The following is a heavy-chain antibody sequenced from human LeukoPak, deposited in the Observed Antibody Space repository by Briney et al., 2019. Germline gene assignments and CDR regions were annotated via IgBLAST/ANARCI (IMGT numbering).Heavy chain of an antibody. D-gene: IGHD1-1*01. CDR2: ISSSSSYI. V-gene: IGHV3-21*01. CDR1: GITLSNYG. J-gene: IGHJ4*02. Sequence: GGSLRLSCAVSGITLSNYGMSWVRQAPGKGLEWVSSISSSSSYIYYADSVKGRFTISRDNAKNSLYLQMNSLRAEDTSVYYCARYNWNDAVGQWGQGTLVTVSS. CDR3: ARYNWNDAVGQ.